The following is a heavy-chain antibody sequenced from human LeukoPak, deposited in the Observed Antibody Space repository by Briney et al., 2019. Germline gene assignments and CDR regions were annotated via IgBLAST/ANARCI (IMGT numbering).Heavy chain of an antibody. J-gene: IGHJ4*02. CDR1: RGSISSNY. CDR3: ARHREFGSSGNYFDY. CDR2: IYYSGST. Sequence: SETLSLTCSVSRGSISSNYWSWIRQPPGKPLEWIGYIYYSGSTTYNPSLKSRVTISLDTSKNQFSLKLRSVTAADTAVYYCARHREFGSSGNYFDYWGQGTLVTVSS. V-gene: IGHV4-59*08. D-gene: IGHD3-10*01.